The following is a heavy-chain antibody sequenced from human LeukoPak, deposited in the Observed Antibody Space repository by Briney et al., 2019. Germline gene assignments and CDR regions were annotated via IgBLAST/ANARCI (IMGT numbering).Heavy chain of an antibody. CDR2: INTSGSI. V-gene: IGHV4-61*02. Sequence: SETLSLTCTVSGGSISSGSYYWSWIRQPAGKGLEWIGRINTSGSINYNPSLKSRVTISVDTPKNQFSLKVSSVTAADTAVYYCARDNTVTTSLGWSDPWGQGTLVTVSS. CDR1: GGSISSGSYY. D-gene: IGHD4-11*01. CDR3: ARDNTVTTSLGWSDP. J-gene: IGHJ5*02.